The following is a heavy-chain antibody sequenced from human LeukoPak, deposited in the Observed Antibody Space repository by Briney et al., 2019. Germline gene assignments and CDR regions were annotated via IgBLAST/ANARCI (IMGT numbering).Heavy chain of an antibody. Sequence: GGSLRLSCAASGFTFSSYSMNWVRQAPEKRLEWVSSISSSSTYIYYADSVKGRFTISRDNAKNSLYLQMNSLRAEDTAVYYCARDEYSSGWYLGQGTLVTVS. CDR1: GFTFSSYS. D-gene: IGHD6-19*01. CDR2: ISSSSTYI. J-gene: IGHJ1*01. CDR3: ARDEYSSGWY. V-gene: IGHV3-21*01.